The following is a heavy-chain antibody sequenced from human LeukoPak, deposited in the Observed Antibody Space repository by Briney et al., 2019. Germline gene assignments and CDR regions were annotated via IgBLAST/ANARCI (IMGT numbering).Heavy chain of an antibody. CDR3: ARDAPIAVAGIGDY. CDR1: GFTFSSYW. J-gene: IGHJ4*02. CDR2: IRQDGSEK. V-gene: IGHV3-7*01. D-gene: IGHD6-19*01. Sequence: GGSLRLSCAASGFTFSSYWMSWVRQAPGKGLEWVANIRQDGSEKHYVDSVKGRFTISRDNAKNSLYLQMNSLRAEDTAVYYCARDAPIAVAGIGDYWGQGTLVTVSS.